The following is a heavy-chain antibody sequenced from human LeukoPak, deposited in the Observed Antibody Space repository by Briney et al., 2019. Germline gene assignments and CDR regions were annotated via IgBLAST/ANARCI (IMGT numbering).Heavy chain of an antibody. CDR2: MKQDGSAR. CDR3: ARDVVGSLDY. J-gene: IGHJ4*02. CDR1: GFSFSNYW. D-gene: IGHD2-15*01. Sequence: GSLRLSCSGSGFSFSNYWMAWVRPAPGKGPEWVANMKQDGSARHYADSVKGRFTISRDNAQNSVYLQMNSLRAEDTAVYYCARDVVGSLDYWGLGTLVTVSS. V-gene: IGHV3-7*01.